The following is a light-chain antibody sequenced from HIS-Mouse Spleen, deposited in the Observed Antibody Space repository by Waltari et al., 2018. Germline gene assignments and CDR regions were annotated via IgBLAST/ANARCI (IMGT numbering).Light chain of an antibody. V-gene: IGLV2-23*01. Sequence: QSALTQPASVSGSPGQSITISCTGTSSDVGSYNLVSWYQQHPGKAPKPMIYDGSKRPSGFSNGFSGSKSGNTASLTISGLQAEDEADYYCCSYAGSSTYWVFGGGTKLTVL. J-gene: IGLJ3*02. CDR2: DGS. CDR3: CSYAGSSTYWV. CDR1: SSDVGSYNL.